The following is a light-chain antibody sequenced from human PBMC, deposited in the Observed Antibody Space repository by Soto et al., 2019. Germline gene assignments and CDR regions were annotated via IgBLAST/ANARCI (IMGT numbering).Light chain of an antibody. CDR1: SSDVGGYNY. J-gene: IGLJ3*02. V-gene: IGLV2-14*01. Sequence: QSALTQPASVSGSPGQSITISCTGTSSDVGGYNYVSWYQQHPGKAPKLMIYDVSNRPSGVSIRFSGSKSGNTASLTISGLQAEDEADYYCSSYTSSSTWVFGGGTKLTVI. CDR3: SSYTSSSTWV. CDR2: DVS.